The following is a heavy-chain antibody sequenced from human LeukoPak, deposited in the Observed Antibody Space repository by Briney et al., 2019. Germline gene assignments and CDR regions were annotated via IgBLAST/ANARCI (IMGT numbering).Heavy chain of an antibody. Sequence: ASVKVSCKASGYTFTSYGIIRLRQAPGQALEWMGWISAYNGNTNYAQKLQGRVTMTTDTSTSTAYMELRSLRSDDTAVYYCARDLVGATSYFDYWGQGTLVTVSS. J-gene: IGHJ4*02. CDR1: GYTFTSYG. CDR3: ARDLVGATSYFDY. D-gene: IGHD1-26*01. V-gene: IGHV1-18*01. CDR2: ISAYNGNT.